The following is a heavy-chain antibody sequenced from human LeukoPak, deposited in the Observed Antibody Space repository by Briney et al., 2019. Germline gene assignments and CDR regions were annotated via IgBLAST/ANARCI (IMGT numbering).Heavy chain of an antibody. CDR3: ARTASEYSISWID. Sequence: PSETLSLTCTVSGGSISRSNYYWGWIRQPPGKGLERIGSLYSSGNTYYNPSLKSRVTISVDSSKNQFSLKLTSVTAADTAVYYCARTASEYSISWIDWGQGTLVTVSS. V-gene: IGHV4-39*01. D-gene: IGHD6-13*01. CDR2: LYSSGNT. CDR1: GGSISRSNYY. J-gene: IGHJ1*01.